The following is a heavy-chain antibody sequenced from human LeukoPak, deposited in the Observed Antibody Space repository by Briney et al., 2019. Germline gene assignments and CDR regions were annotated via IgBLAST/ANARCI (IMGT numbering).Heavy chain of an antibody. Sequence: PSETLSLTCTVSGASISSYYWAWIRQPPGKGLEWIGEINHSGSTNYNPSLKSRVTISVDTSKNQFSLKLSSVTAADTAVYYCARRPYYDILTGYYTPFDYWGQGTLVTVSS. CDR2: INHSGST. CDR3: ARRPYYDILTGYYTPFDY. J-gene: IGHJ4*02. D-gene: IGHD3-9*01. CDR1: GASISSYY. V-gene: IGHV4-34*01.